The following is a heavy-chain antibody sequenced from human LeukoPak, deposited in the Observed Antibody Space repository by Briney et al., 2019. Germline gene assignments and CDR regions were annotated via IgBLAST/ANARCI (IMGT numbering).Heavy chain of an antibody. D-gene: IGHD6-6*01. Sequence: SETLSLTCTVSGGSISPYYWSWIRQSPGKGLEGIGYIYHSGKTYYNPSLKSRITISVDTSKNQFSLKVTSVTAADTAVYYCARDWGVTGRPGYMDVWGKGTTVTVSS. V-gene: IGHV4-59*01. CDR2: IYHSGKT. J-gene: IGHJ6*03. CDR1: GGSISPYY. CDR3: ARDWGVTGRPGYMDV.